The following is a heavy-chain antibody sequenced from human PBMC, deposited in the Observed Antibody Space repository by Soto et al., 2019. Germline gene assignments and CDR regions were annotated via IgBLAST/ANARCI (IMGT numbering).Heavy chain of an antibody. V-gene: IGHV5-51*01. CDR3: PRQPCSSGVCYGMDA. J-gene: IGHJ6*01. D-gene: IGHD2-8*01. Sequence: AESVTSSCDDSGDSFARYGIVWVRQMPGKGLEWMGIIHPGDSDSRYKSSFRGHVTMSFDKSIATAYLQWSSLKASDTAMYYCPRQPCSSGVCYGMDAWGQGTTVTVSS. CDR1: GDSFARYG. CDR2: IHPGDSDS.